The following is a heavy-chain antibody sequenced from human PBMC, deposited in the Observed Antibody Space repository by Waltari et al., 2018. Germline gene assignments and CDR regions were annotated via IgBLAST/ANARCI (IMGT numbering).Heavy chain of an antibody. CDR3: AKDGRPPYIRASGGLYYYGLDF. Sequence: QVHLVQSATEVKRPGASVKVSCKASGYTFKTYYLLWVRQAPGQGLEWVGSVNPSGGSTTYAQKFLDRVTMAVDTSTDTVYMEVSSLRFEDTAVYYCAKDGRPPYIRASGGLYYYGLDFWGQGTTVIVSS. D-gene: IGHD2-8*02. J-gene: IGHJ6*02. CDR1: GYTFKTYY. V-gene: IGHV1-46*02. CDR2: VNPSGGST.